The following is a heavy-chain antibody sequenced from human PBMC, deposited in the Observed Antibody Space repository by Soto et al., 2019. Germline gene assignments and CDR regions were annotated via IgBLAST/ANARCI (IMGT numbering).Heavy chain of an antibody. CDR3: ARTLPGYCSSTSCYTLGY. V-gene: IGHV3-74*01. CDR2: TNSDGSST. Sequence: EVQLVESGGGLVQPGGSLRLSCAASGFTFSNYWMHWVRQAPGKGLVWVSRTNSDGSSTSYADSVKGRFTISRDNAKKSLYLQMNSLRAEDTALYYCARTLPGYCSSTSCYTLGYWGQGTLVTVSS. J-gene: IGHJ4*02. CDR1: GFTFSNYW. D-gene: IGHD2-2*02.